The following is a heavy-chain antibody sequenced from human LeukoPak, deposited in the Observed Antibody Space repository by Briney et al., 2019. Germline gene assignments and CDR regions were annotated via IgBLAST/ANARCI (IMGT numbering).Heavy chain of an antibody. CDR1: GGSISSYY. CDR3: ARQSISGSSLSYFDY. D-gene: IGHD3-22*01. CDR2: IYDIGST. Sequence: SETLSLTCTVSGGSISSYYWSWLRQPPGKGVEWVGNIYDIGSTNYNPSLESPVTISVDTSKNQCSLKLSSVTAADTAVYYCARQSISGSSLSYFDYWGQGTLVNVSS. J-gene: IGHJ4*02. V-gene: IGHV4-59*01.